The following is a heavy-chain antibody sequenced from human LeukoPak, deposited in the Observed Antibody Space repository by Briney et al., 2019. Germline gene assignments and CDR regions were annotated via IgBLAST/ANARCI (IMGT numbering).Heavy chain of an antibody. CDR1: GDSVSSYSVA. Sequence: SQTLSLTCAISGDSVSSYSVAWNWIRQSPSRGLEWLGRTYYRSKWYNDYAVSVESRININPDTSKDQFSLHLNSVTPEDTAVYYCARASSSWDYFDYWGQGTPVTVSS. J-gene: IGHJ4*02. CDR3: ARASSSWDYFDY. D-gene: IGHD6-13*01. V-gene: IGHV6-1*01. CDR2: TYYRSKWYN.